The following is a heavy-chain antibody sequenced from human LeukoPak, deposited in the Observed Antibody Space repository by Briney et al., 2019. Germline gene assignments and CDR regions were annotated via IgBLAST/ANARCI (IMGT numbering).Heavy chain of an antibody. Sequence: ASVKVSCKASGYTFTGYYMHWVRQAPGQGLEWMAWINPNSGGTNYAQKFQGRVTMTRDTSISTASMELSSLRSDDTAVYYCARDLGSSWYFGWFDPWGQGNLVTVSS. V-gene: IGHV1-2*02. CDR2: INPNSGGT. CDR1: GYTFTGYY. J-gene: IGHJ5*02. D-gene: IGHD6-13*01. CDR3: ARDLGSSWYFGWFDP.